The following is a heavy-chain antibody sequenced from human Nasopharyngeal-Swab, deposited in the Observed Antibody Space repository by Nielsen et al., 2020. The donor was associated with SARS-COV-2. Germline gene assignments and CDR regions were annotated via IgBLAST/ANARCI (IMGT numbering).Heavy chain of an antibody. J-gene: IGHJ4*02. D-gene: IGHD2-15*01. CDR3: ASTSAGVVVAATPFDY. CDR2: ISAYNGNT. Sequence: ASVKVSCKASGYTFTSYGISWVRQAPGQGLEWMGWISAYNGNTNYAQKLQGRVTMTTDTSTSTAYMELSRLRSEDTAVYYCASTSAGVVVAATPFDYWGQGTLVTVSS. V-gene: IGHV1-18*01. CDR1: GYTFTSYG.